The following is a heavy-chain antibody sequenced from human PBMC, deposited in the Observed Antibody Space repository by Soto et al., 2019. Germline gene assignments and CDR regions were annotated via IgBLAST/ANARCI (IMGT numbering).Heavy chain of an antibody. J-gene: IGHJ4*02. CDR3: ARTKYSSIWYHPDY. CDR2: ISAYNGNT. Sequence: ASVKVSCKASGYTFTSYGISWVRQAPGQGLEWMGWISAYNGNTNYAQKLQGRVTMTTDTSTSTAYMELRSLRSDDTAVYYCARTKYSSIWYHPDYWGQGTLVTVSS. D-gene: IGHD6-13*01. CDR1: GYTFTSYG. V-gene: IGHV1-18*01.